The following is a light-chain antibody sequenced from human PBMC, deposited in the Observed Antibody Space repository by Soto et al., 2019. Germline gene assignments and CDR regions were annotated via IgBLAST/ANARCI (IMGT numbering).Light chain of an antibody. CDR1: QTISSW. J-gene: IGKJ1*01. Sequence: DIQMTQSPSTLSGSVGDRVTITCRASQTISSWLAWYQQKPGKAPKLLIYKASTLKSGVPSRFSGSGSGTELTITISSLQPDDFATYDCQHYNSYSEAFGQGTKVDIK. CDR3: QHYNSYSEA. V-gene: IGKV1-5*03. CDR2: KAS.